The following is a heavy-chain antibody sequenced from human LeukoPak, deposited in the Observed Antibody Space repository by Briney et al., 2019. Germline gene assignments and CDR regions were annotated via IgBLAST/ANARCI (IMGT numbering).Heavy chain of an antibody. CDR3: ARDRVTGTLDFDS. V-gene: IGHV3-66*02. Sequence: GGSLRLSCAASGFTVSSNYMSWVRQAPGKGLEWVSVACGGGSTYYADSVKGRFSISRGNSKNTLYLQMSSLRTEDTAVYYCARDRVTGTLDFDSWGQGTLVTVSS. CDR2: ACGGGST. CDR1: GFTVSSNY. J-gene: IGHJ4*02. D-gene: IGHD1-7*01.